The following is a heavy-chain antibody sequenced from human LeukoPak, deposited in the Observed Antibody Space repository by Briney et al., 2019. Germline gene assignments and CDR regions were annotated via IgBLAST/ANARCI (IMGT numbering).Heavy chain of an antibody. V-gene: IGHV1-2*02. CDR1: GYTFTSDY. CDR2: INPNSGGT. Sequence: ASVKVSCKASGYTFTSDYMHWVRQAPGQGLEWMGWINPNSGGTNYAQKFQGRVTMTRDTSISTAYMELSRLRSDDTAVYYCARADTAMALKNYYYYGMDVWGQGTTVTVSS. J-gene: IGHJ6*02. D-gene: IGHD5-18*01. CDR3: ARADTAMALKNYYYYGMDV.